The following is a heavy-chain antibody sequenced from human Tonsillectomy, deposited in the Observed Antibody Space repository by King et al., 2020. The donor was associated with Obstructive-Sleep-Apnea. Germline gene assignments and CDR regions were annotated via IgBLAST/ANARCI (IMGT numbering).Heavy chain of an antibody. J-gene: IGHJ4*02. CDR1: GFTFSSYG. D-gene: IGHD3-10*01. CDR3: AKQSPLTYDYYCSVIFDY. Sequence: HVQLVESGGGVVQPGRSLRLSCAASGFTFSSYGMHWVRQAPGKGLEWVALISYDGINDFYADSVKGRFTISRDNSKNTLYLQMNSLKPEDTAVYYCAKQSPLTYDYYCSVIFDYWGQGTLVTVSS. CDR2: ISYDGIND. V-gene: IGHV3-30*18.